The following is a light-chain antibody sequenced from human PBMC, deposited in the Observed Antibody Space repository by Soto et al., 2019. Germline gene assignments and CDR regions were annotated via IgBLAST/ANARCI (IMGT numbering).Light chain of an antibody. Sequence: QSVLTPPPSLSGAPGQRVTISCTGSSSNIGAGYDVHWYQQLPGTAPKLLIYGNSNRPSGVPDRFSGSKSGTSASLAITGLQAEDEADYYCQSYDSSLSVYYVFGTGTKVTVL. CDR2: GNS. V-gene: IGLV1-40*01. J-gene: IGLJ1*01. CDR1: SSNIGAGYD. CDR3: QSYDSSLSVYYV.